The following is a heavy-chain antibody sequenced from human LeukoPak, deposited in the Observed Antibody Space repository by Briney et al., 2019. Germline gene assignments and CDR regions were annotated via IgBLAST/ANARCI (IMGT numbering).Heavy chain of an antibody. CDR3: AKDSSDYYDSSGPVDY. V-gene: IGHV3-30*18. J-gene: IGHJ4*02. D-gene: IGHD3-22*01. Sequence: PGGSLRLSCAASGFTFSSYGMHWVRQAPGKGLEWVAVISYDGSNKYYADSVKGRFTISRDNSKSTLYLQMNSLRAEDTAVYYCAKDSSDYYDSSGPVDYWGQGTLVTVSS. CDR2: ISYDGSNK. CDR1: GFTFSSYG.